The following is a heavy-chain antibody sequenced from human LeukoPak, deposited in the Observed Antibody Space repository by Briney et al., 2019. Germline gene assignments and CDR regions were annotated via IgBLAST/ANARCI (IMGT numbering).Heavy chain of an antibody. V-gene: IGHV4-59*01. CDR3: ARGTTYYYDSSGYYPTFDY. J-gene: IGHJ4*02. Sequence: PSETLSLTCTVSGGSISSYYWSWIRQPPGKGLEWIGYIYYSGNTNYNPSLKSRVTISVDTSKNQFSLKLSSVTAADTAVYYCARGTTYYYDSSGYYPTFDYWGQGTLVTVSS. CDR2: IYYSGNT. CDR1: GGSISSYY. D-gene: IGHD3-22*01.